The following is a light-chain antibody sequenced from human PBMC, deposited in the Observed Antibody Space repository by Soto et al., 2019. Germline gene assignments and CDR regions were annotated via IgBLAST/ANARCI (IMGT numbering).Light chain of an antibody. CDR2: GAS. CDR1: QSVSSK. CDR3: QQYNNWPGT. V-gene: IGKV3-15*01. J-gene: IGKJ1*01. Sequence: EIVMTQSPGTLSVSPGERATISCRASQSVSSKLAWYQQKPGQAPRLLFYGASTGATGIPARFSGSGSETVFTPSISMLQSDDFAVYCCQQYNNWPGTFGQGTKVEIK.